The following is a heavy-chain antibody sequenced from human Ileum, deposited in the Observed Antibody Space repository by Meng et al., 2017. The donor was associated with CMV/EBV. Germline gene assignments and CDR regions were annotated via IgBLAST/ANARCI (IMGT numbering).Heavy chain of an antibody. Sequence: QVHLQQWGAGLLKPSETLSLTCAVYSGAFSEYKWTWIRQPPGKGLEWIGEISHVGDTNYNPSLRGRVTISVDMSKKQFSLNLASVTAADTAIYYCARASPQRRFLSYWGQGTLVTVSS. V-gene: IGHV4-34*01. CDR2: ISHVGDT. CDR3: ARASPQRRFLSY. J-gene: IGHJ4*02. CDR1: SGAFSEYK. D-gene: IGHD3-3*01.